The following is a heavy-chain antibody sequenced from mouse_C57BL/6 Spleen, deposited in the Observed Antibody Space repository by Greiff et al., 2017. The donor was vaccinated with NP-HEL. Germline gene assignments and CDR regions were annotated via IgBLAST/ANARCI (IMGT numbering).Heavy chain of an antibody. CDR2: IPYDGST. Sequence: VQLQQSGPGLAKPSPSLSLTCSATGYSITSGYFCYLIRQSPGNKLECMGNIPYDGSTNYNPSLKNRISITRDTSKNQFFLKLNSVTTEDTATYYCAREEAYDGYYEGYFEVWGTGTTVTVAS. D-gene: IGHD2-3*01. J-gene: IGHJ1*03. CDR1: GYSITSGYF. V-gene: IGHV3-6*01. CDR3: AREEAYDGYYEGYFEV.